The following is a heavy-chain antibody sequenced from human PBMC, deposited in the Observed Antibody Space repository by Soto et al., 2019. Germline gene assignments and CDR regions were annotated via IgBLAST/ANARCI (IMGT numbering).Heavy chain of an antibody. V-gene: IGHV3-30*18. CDR3: AKPDSSGYPSPFDY. Sequence: QVQLVESGGGVVQPGRSLRLSCAASGFTFSSYGMHWVRQAPGKGLEWVAVISYDGSNKYYADSVKGRFTISRDNSKNTLYLQMNSLRAEDTAVYYCAKPDSSGYPSPFDYWGQGTLVTVSS. D-gene: IGHD3-22*01. J-gene: IGHJ4*02. CDR1: GFTFSSYG. CDR2: ISYDGSNK.